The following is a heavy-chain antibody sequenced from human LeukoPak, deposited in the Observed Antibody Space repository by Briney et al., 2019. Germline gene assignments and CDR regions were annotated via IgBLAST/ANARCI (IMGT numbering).Heavy chain of an antibody. V-gene: IGHV1-69*13. D-gene: IGHD6-13*01. CDR2: IIPIFGTA. CDR3: ARELRYSSSWYYFDY. J-gene: IGHJ4*02. Sequence: SVKVSCKASGGTFSSYAISWVRQAPGQGLEWMGGIIPIFGTANYAQKFQGRVTITADESTSTAYMELSSLRSEDTAVYYCARELRYSSSWYYFDYWGQGTLVTVSS. CDR1: GGTFSSYA.